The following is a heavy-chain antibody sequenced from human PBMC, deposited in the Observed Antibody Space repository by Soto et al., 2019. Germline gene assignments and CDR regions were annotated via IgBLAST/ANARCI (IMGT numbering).Heavy chain of an antibody. CDR1: GVTCGSYS. V-gene: IGHV3-48*02. D-gene: IGHD3-3*01. J-gene: IGHJ4*02. CDR2: IXNXXXSX. Sequence: VTRRVCWRAAGVTCGSYSRNWVRTAPGKXGXCXXXIXNXXXSXXXXDAVKGRFTSSRDNAKNSLVLQMNSLRDEDTAVYYGARKGVAFDYWGQGALVTVPS. CDR3: ARKGVAFDY.